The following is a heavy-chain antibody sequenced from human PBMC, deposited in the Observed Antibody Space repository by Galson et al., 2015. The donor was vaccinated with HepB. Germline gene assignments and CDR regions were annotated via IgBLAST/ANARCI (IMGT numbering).Heavy chain of an antibody. CDR1: GFTFSSYA. D-gene: IGHD2-21*01. CDR2: ISGSGGST. J-gene: IGHJ4*02. Sequence: SLRLSCAASGFTFSSYAMSWVRQAPGKGLEWDSAISGSGGSTCYADSVKGRFTISRDNSKNTLYLQMNSLRAEDTAVYYCAKVSCGGDCYSNFDYWGQGTLVTVSS. V-gene: IGHV3-23*01. CDR3: AKVSCGGDCYSNFDY.